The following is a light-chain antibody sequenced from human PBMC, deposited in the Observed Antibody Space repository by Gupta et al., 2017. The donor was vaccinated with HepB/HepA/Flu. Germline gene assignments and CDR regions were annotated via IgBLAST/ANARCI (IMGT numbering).Light chain of an antibody. CDR3: HQHSNWWT. V-gene: IGKV3-11*01. Sequence: EIVLTQSPATLSLSPGERATLSCRASQSVNSYLAWYQQKPGQAPRLLIYDASNRATGIPARFSGSGSGTDFTLTISSLEPEDSAVYFCHQHSNWWTFGQGTKVEIK. J-gene: IGKJ1*01. CDR1: QSVNSY. CDR2: DAS.